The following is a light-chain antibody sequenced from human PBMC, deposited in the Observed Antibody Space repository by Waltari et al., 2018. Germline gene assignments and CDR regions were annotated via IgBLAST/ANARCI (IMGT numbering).Light chain of an antibody. CDR1: LSHARGFNC. J-gene: IGLJ3*02. V-gene: IGLV2-14*03. CDR3: SSQSTNSVVL. Sequence: QSALTQPASVSGSPGRSITISFTGTLSHARGFNCVSWYQVHPGQAPRVMIYDVINRPSGVSDRFSASKSGNTASLTISGLQAEDEGDYYCSSQSTNSVVLFGGGTKLTVL. CDR2: DVI.